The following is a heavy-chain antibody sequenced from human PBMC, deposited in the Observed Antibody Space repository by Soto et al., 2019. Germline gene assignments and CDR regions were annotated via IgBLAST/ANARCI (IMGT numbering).Heavy chain of an antibody. Sequence: GASVKVSCKASGYTFTSYGIKWVRQAPGQGLEWMGWISAYNGNTNYAQKLQGRVTMTADTSTSTAYMELRSLRSDDTAVYYCARVRSSGKDFDYWGQGTLVTVSS. CDR3: ARVRSSGKDFDY. CDR1: GYTFTSYG. V-gene: IGHV1-18*01. CDR2: ISAYNGNT. D-gene: IGHD6-19*01. J-gene: IGHJ4*02.